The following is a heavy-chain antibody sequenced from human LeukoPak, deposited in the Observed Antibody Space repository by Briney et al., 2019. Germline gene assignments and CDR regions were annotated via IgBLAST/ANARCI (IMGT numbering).Heavy chain of an antibody. D-gene: IGHD3-10*01. J-gene: IGHJ4*02. CDR2: ISSSGSTI. CDR3: ARGARRLLWFGELPKTLFDY. CDR1: GFTFSSYE. V-gene: IGHV3-48*03. Sequence: GGSLRLSCAASGFTFSSYEMNWVRQAPGKGLEWVSYISSSGSTIYYADSVKGRFTISRDNAKNSLYLQMNSLRAEDTAVYYCARGARRLLWFGELPKTLFDYWGQGTLVTVSS.